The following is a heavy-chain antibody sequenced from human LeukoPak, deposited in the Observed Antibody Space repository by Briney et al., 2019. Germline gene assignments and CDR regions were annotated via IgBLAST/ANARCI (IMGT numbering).Heavy chain of an antibody. V-gene: IGHV3-21*01. D-gene: IGHD3-22*01. J-gene: IGHJ6*01. CDR3: ARARFYYYDSSGYYYYYGMDV. CDR2: ISSSSSYI. CDR1: EFTFSSYS. Sequence: PGGSLRLSCAASEFTFSSYSMKWVRQAPGKGLEWVSSISSSSSYIYYADSVKGRFTISRDNAKNSLYLQMNSPRAEDTAVYYCARARFYYYDSSGYYYYYGMDVWGQGTTVTVSS.